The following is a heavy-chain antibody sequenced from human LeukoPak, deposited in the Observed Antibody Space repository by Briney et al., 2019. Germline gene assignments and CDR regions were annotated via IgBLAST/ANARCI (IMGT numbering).Heavy chain of an antibody. D-gene: IGHD1-1*01. CDR1: GGSFSGYY. CDR2: INHSGST. V-gene: IGHV4-34*01. J-gene: IGHJ4*02. CDR3: ARRLKTGTTLESYFDN. Sequence: SETLSLTCAVYGGSFSGYYWSGIRQPPGKGLEWIGEINHSGSTNYNPSLKSRVTISVDTSKNQFSLKLSSVTAADTAVYYCARRLKTGTTLESYFDNWGQGTLVTVSS.